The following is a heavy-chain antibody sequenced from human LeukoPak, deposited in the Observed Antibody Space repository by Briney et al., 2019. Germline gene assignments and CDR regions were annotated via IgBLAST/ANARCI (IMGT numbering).Heavy chain of an antibody. Sequence: SETLSLTCGVYGGSFSGYYWNWIRQSPGKGLEWIGEINHSGSTNYNPSLKSRVTMSVDTSQKQFSLRLTSVTAADTAVYYCARGRYLTTLGGAAAGFLDYWGQGTLVTVSS. CDR3: ARGRYLTTLGGAAAGFLDY. V-gene: IGHV4-34*01. CDR1: GGSFSGYY. J-gene: IGHJ4*02. D-gene: IGHD6-13*01. CDR2: INHSGST.